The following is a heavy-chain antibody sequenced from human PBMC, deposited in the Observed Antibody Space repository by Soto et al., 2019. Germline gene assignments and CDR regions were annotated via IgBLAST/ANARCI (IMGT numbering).Heavy chain of an antibody. CDR3: ARRGSGSYYDY. J-gene: IGHJ4*02. CDR2: ISGSGDST. CDR1: GFTFSSYA. Sequence: EVQLLESGGGLVQPGGSLRLSCAASGFTFSSYAMRWVRQAPGTGLEWVSAISGSGDSTYYADSVKGRFTTSRDNSKNTLYLQMNSLRAEDTGVYYCARRGSGSYYDYWGQGTLVTVSS. V-gene: IGHV3-23*01. D-gene: IGHD1-26*01.